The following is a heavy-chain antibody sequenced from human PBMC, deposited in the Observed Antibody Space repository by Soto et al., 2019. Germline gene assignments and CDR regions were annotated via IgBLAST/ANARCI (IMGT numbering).Heavy chain of an antibody. CDR1: GYTFTTYG. CDR3: ARGRYGDY. Sequence: QVHLVQSGAEVKKPGASVKVSCKGSGYTFTTYGITWVRQAPGQGLEWMGWISAHNGNTNYAQKLQGRVTVTRDTSTSTAYMELRSLRSADTAVSYCARGRYGDYWGQGALVTVSS. D-gene: IGHD1-1*01. CDR2: ISAHNGNT. J-gene: IGHJ4*02. V-gene: IGHV1-18*01.